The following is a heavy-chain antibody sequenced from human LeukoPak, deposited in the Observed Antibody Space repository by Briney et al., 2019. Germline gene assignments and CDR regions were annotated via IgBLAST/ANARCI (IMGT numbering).Heavy chain of an antibody. CDR3: ARDLSGWSGFGY. J-gene: IGHJ4*02. CDR2: IYYSGST. CDR1: GGSISSYY. Sequence: SETLSLTCTVSGGSISSYYWSWIRQPPGKGLEWIGYIYYSGSTNYNPSLKSRVTISVDTSKNQFSLKLSSVTAADTAVYYCARDLSGWSGFGYWGQGTLVTVSS. V-gene: IGHV4-59*01. D-gene: IGHD6-19*01.